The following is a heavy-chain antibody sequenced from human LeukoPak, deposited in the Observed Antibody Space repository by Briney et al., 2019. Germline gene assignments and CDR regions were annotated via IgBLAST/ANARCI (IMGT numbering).Heavy chain of an antibody. V-gene: IGHV3-21*01. CDR3: ARVGPLIAVAGYMDV. Sequence: GGSLRLSCAASRFTFSSYSMNWVRQAPGKGLEWVSSISSSGSYIYYADSVKGRFTISRDNAKNSLYLQMNSLRAEDTAVYYCARVGPLIAVAGYMDVWGKGTTVTVSS. J-gene: IGHJ6*03. CDR1: RFTFSSYS. CDR2: ISSSGSYI. D-gene: IGHD6-19*01.